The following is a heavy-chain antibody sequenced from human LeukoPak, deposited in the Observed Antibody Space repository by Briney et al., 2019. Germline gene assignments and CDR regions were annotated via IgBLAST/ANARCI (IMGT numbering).Heavy chain of an antibody. CDR1: GGSISTYY. CDR2: IYYSGST. V-gene: IGHV4-59*01. D-gene: IGHD2-15*01. CDR3: ASVSGGCDDY. Sequence: SETLSLTCTVSGGSISTYYWSWIRQPPGKGLEWIGYIYYSGSTNYNPSLRSRVTISVDTSKNQFSLKVNFVTAADTAVYYCASVSGGCDDYWGQGALVTVSS. J-gene: IGHJ4*02.